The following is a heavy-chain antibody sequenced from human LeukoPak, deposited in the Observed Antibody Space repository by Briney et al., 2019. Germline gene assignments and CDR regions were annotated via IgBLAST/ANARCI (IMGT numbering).Heavy chain of an antibody. CDR1: GFTFSSYSMN. J-gene: IGHJ5*02. V-gene: IGHV4-39*01. D-gene: IGHD6-19*01. CDR2: IYYSGST. Sequence: GSLRLSCAASGFTFSSYSMNWVRQAPGKGLEWIGSIYYSGSTYYNPSLKSRVTMSVDTSKNQFSLKLSSVTAADTAVYYCARHRRPYSSGWYGGDGWFDPWGQGTLVTVSS. CDR3: ARHRRPYSSGWYGGDGWFDP.